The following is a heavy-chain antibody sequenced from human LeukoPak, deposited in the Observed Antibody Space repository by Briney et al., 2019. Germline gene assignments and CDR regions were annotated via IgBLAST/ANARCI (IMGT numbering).Heavy chain of an antibody. CDR2: IYYRGNT. CDR3: ARASSGYYWEFDY. V-gene: IGHV4-39*01. J-gene: IGHJ4*02. CDR1: GDSISSYNYF. D-gene: IGHD3-22*01. Sequence: SETLSLTCTVSGDSISSYNYFWGWIRQPPGKGLEWVGSIYYRGNTYYNPSLKSRVTLSADTSKNQFSLKVTSVTAADTAVYYCARASSGYYWEFDYWGQGALVTVSS.